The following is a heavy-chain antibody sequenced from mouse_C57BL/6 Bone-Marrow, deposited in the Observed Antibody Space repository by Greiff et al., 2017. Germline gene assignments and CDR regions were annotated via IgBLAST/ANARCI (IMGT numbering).Heavy chain of an antibody. V-gene: IGHV1-81*01. Sequence: QVQLQQSGAELARPGASVKLSCKASGYTFTSSGISWVKQRTGQGLEWIGEIYPRSGNTYYNEKFKGKATLTADKSSSTAYMELRSLTSEDPAVYFCARRRGFGWFAYWGQGTLVTVSA. CDR1: GYTFTSSG. CDR2: IYPRSGNT. J-gene: IGHJ3*01. CDR3: ARRRGFGWFAY.